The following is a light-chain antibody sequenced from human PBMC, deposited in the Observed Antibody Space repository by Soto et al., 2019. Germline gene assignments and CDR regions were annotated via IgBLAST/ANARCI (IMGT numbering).Light chain of an antibody. CDR3: QSADFRA. J-gene: IGLJ2*01. CDR1: ALPKQY. V-gene: IGLV3-25*03. Sequence: SYELTQPPSVSVSPGQTARITCSGDALPKQYAYWYQQKPGQAPVLVIYKDSERPSGIPERFSGSSSGTTVTLTISGVQAEDEADYYCQSADFRAFGGGTKLTVL. CDR2: KDS.